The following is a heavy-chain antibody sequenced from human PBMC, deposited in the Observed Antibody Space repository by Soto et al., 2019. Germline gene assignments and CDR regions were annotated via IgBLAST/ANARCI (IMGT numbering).Heavy chain of an antibody. CDR3: ARGITQGFDY. CDR1: GYNFNTYD. J-gene: IGHJ4*02. Sequence: QVQLVQSGAEVEKPGASVKVSCQASGYNFNTYDINWVRQATGKGLEWMGWMSPSTTNTAYAQKFQGRVTMTWDTSRSTAYMELNSLTSYDTAVYYCARGITQGFDYWGQGTPVTVSS. V-gene: IGHV1-8*02. CDR2: MSPSTTNT.